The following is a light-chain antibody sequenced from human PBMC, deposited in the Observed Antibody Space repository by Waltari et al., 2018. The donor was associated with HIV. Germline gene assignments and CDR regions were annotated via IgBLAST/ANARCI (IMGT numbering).Light chain of an antibody. Sequence: QSVLTQPHAVAWSPGQSVTIPCTGNTRYGNVFKSVLRNHQHPGNAPKLIIFGVNDRPSGVPDRFSGSKSGNTASLTSSGRQAEDEAHYYCCSYAGTSIHWVFGGGTKLTVL. V-gene: IGLV2-11*01. J-gene: IGLJ3*02. CDR1: TRYGNVFKS. CDR3: CSYAGTSIHWV. CDR2: GVN.